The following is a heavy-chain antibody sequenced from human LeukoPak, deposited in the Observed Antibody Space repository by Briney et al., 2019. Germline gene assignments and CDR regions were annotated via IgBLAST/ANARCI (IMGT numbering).Heavy chain of an antibody. D-gene: IGHD3-22*01. Sequence: GGSLRLSCAASGFTFSSYAMSWVRQAPGKGLEWVSAISGSGGSIYYADSVKGRFTISRDNSKNTLYLQMNSLRAEDTAVYYCAKVTWYYDSSGPPWTFDPWGQGTLVTVSS. CDR3: AKVTWYYDSSGPPWTFDP. CDR1: GFTFSSYA. V-gene: IGHV3-23*01. J-gene: IGHJ5*02. CDR2: ISGSGGSI.